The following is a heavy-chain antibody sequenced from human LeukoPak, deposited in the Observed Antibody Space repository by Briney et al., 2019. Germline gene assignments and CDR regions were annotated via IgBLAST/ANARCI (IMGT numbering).Heavy chain of an antibody. D-gene: IGHD6-19*01. CDR3: ARDSSGWYYDY. Sequence: ASVKISCKASGYTFTSYGISWGRQGPGQGLEWMGWISAYNGNTNYAQKLQGRVTMTTDTSTSTAYMELRSLRSDDTAVYYCARDSSGWYYDYWGQGTLVTVSS. CDR2: ISAYNGNT. J-gene: IGHJ4*02. V-gene: IGHV1-18*01. CDR1: GYTFTSYG.